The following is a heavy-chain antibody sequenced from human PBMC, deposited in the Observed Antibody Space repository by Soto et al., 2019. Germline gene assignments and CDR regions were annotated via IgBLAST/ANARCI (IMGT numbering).Heavy chain of an antibody. J-gene: IGHJ4*02. CDR2: IYTSGST. CDR1: GGSISSYY. Sequence: XETLSVPFTVSGGSISSYYWSWIRQPAGKGLEWIGRIYTSGSTNYNPSLKSRVTMSVDTSKNQFSLKLSSVTAADTAVYYCAREGSGRFDDWGQGTLVTVSS. D-gene: IGHD6-25*01. V-gene: IGHV4-4*07. CDR3: AREGSGRFDD.